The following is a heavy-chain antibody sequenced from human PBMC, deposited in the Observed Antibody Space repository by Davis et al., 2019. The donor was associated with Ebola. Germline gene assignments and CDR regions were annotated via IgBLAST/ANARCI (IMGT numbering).Heavy chain of an antibody. J-gene: IGHJ4*02. D-gene: IGHD2-2*02. CDR3: AKAARHCTSTICYNRVFDY. Sequence: PGGSLRLSCAASGFTFSDHYMDWVRQAPGKGLEWVGRIRNKANSYTTEYAASVKGRFTISRDDSTNSLYLQMNSLKIEDTAVYYCAKAARHCTSTICYNRVFDYWGQGTLVTVSS. CDR2: IRNKANSYTT. V-gene: IGHV3-72*01. CDR1: GFTFSDHY.